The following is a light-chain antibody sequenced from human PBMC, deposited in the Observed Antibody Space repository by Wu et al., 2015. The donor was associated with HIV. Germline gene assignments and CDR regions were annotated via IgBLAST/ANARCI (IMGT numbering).Light chain of an antibody. J-gene: IGKJ1*01. Sequence: DIQMTQSPSSLSASVGDRVTITCRASQSISSFLNWYQQKPGKAPKLLIYAASSLQSGVPPRFSGSGSGTDFTLTIGSLQPEDFATYYCQKYNTAPWTFGQGTKVEMK. CDR3: QKYNTAPWT. V-gene: IGKV1-39*01. CDR2: AAS. CDR1: QSISSF.